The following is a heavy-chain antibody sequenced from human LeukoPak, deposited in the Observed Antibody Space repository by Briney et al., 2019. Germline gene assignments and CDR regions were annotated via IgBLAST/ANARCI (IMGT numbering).Heavy chain of an antibody. CDR2: IYSRGST. Sequence: PGGSLRLSCAASGFTVSNNYMRWVRQAPGKGLKWVSSIYSRGSTSYVDSVKGRFTISRDNSKNTLFLQMNSLRVEDTAVYYCARDYYGPWGQGTLVTVSS. CDR3: ARDYYGP. J-gene: IGHJ5*02. D-gene: IGHD3-22*01. CDR1: GFTVSNNY. V-gene: IGHV3-66*03.